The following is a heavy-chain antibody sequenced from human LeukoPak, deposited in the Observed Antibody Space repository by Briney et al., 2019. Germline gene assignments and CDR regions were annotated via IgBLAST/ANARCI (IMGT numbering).Heavy chain of an antibody. CDR2: IIPIFGTA. CDR3: ARDLGYCGGDCYSY. Sequence: ASVKVSCKASGCTFSSYAISWVRQAPGQGLEWMGGIIPIFGTANYAQEFQGRVTITADESTSTAYMELSSLRSEDTAVYYCARDLGYCGGDCYSYWGQGTLVTVSS. CDR1: GCTFSSYA. D-gene: IGHD2-21*02. J-gene: IGHJ4*02. V-gene: IGHV1-69*13.